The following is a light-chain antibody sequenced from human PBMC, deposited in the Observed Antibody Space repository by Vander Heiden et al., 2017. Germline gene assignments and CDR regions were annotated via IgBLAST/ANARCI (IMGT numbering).Light chain of an antibody. V-gene: IGKV1-39*01. CDR3: QQRYRTLS. CDR2: AAS. J-gene: IGKJ4*01. Sequence: DIQMTQSPSSLSASVGDRVTITCRASQSISSYLNWYQQKPGKAPKLLIYAASSLQSGVPSRFSGSGSGTDFTLTISSLQPEDFATYYCQQRYRTLSFGGGTKVEIK. CDR1: QSISSY.